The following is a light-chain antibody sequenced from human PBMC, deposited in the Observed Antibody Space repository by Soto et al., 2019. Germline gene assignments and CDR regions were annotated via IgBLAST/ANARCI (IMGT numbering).Light chain of an antibody. V-gene: IGKV3-11*01. J-gene: IGKJ4*01. CDR1: QSVSSY. CDR3: QQSSNWPLS. CDR2: DAS. Sequence: EIVLTQSPATLSLSPGERATLSCRASQSVSSYLAWYQQKPGQAPRLLIYDASNRATGIPARFSGSESGTDFTLTISSLEPEDFAVYYCQQSSNWPLSFGGGTTVEIK.